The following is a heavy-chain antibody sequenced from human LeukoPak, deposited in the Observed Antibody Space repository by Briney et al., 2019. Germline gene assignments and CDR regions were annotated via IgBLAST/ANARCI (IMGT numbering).Heavy chain of an antibody. CDR3: AKMAIAKGATQGRGFLQFDF. Sequence: GGFLRLSCTASGFTFNNYAMSWVRQAPGKGPEWVSLITGSGGDGYTVDSVKGRFIISRDNSKNSIYLQLNSLRPEDTAVYYCAKMAIAKGATQGRGFLQFDFWGQGTLVTVSS. CDR1: GFTFNNYA. J-gene: IGHJ4*02. D-gene: IGHD3-3*01. CDR2: ITGSGGDG. V-gene: IGHV3-23*01.